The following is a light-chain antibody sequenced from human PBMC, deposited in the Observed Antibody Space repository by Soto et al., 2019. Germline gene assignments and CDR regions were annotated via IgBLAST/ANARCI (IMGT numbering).Light chain of an antibody. J-gene: IGKJ1*01. CDR1: PSLLHSSGCNY. Sequence: DIGTTHSPLSLPVTPGEPASISRTSSPSLLHSSGCNYLDWYLQKPGQSPQLLISLGSDRASGVPDRFGGCGSGTDFTLKIGSVEAEDVGVYFWMQPLQTAWRFGQGTKV. V-gene: IGKV2-28*01. CDR2: LGS. CDR3: MQPLQTAWR.